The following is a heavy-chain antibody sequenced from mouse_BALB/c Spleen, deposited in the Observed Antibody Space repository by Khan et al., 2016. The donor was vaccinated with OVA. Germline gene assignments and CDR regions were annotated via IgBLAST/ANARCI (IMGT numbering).Heavy chain of an antibody. V-gene: IGHV2-9*02. CDR1: GFSLTSYG. CDR2: IWAGGST. Sequence: QVQLKQSGPGLVAPSQSLSITCTVSGFSLTSYGIHWVRQPPGKGLEWLGIIWAGGSTNYNSALMSRLSISKDNSRSQVFVKMNSLQTDYTAMYFCARNRESDYFDYWGQGTTLTVSS. CDR3: ARNRESDYFDY. J-gene: IGHJ2*01.